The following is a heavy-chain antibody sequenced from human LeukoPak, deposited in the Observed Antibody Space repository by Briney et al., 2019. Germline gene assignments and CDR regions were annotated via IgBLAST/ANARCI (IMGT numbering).Heavy chain of an antibody. J-gene: IGHJ4*02. CDR1: AGSISSYY. D-gene: IGHD3-10*01. V-gene: IGHV4-59*01. Sequence: SETLSLTCTVSAGSISSYYWNWIRQPPGKGLEWIGYIYYSGITNYNPSLKSRVTISVDTSKNQFSLKLSSVTAADTAVYYCARVRGSGSFLDYWGQGTLVTVSS. CDR3: ARVRGSGSFLDY. CDR2: IYYSGIT.